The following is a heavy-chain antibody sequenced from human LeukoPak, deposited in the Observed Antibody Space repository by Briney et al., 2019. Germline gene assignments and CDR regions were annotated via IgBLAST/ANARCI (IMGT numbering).Heavy chain of an antibody. CDR1: GITLSNYG. CDR3: AKRKGSGYYMPFDY. J-gene: IGHJ4*02. V-gene: IGHV3-23*01. Sequence: GGSLRLSCAVSGITLSNYGMSWVRQAPGKGLEWVAGISDRGSRTNYADSVKGRFTISRDNSKNTLYLQMNSLRAEDTAVYYCAKRKGSGYYMPFDYWGQGTLVTVSS. CDR2: ISDRGSRT. D-gene: IGHD3-22*01.